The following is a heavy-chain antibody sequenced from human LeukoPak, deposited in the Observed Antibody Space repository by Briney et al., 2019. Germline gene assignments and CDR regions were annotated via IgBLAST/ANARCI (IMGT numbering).Heavy chain of an antibody. CDR3: ASNAGGSSWYYWFDP. D-gene: IGHD6-13*01. V-gene: IGHV3-30*04. Sequence: GGSLRLSCAASGFTFSSYAMHWVRQAPGKGLEWVAVISYDGSNKYYADSVKGRFTISRDNSKNTLYLQMNSLRAEDTAVYYCASNAGGSSWYYWFDPWGQGTLVTVSS. J-gene: IGHJ5*02. CDR1: GFTFSSYA. CDR2: ISYDGSNK.